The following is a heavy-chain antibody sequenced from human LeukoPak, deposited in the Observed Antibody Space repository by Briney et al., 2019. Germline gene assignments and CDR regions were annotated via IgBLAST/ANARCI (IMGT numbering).Heavy chain of an antibody. CDR1: GGSISSSSYY. Sequence: PSETLSLTCTVSGGSISSSSYYWGWIRQPPGKGLEWIGSIYYSGSTYYNPSLKSRVTISVDTSKNQFSLKLSSVTAADTAVYYCARRDYRIFGVVIYEKYNWFDPWGQGALVTGSS. D-gene: IGHD3-3*01. J-gene: IGHJ5*02. CDR2: IYYSGST. V-gene: IGHV4-39*01. CDR3: ARRDYRIFGVVIYEKYNWFDP.